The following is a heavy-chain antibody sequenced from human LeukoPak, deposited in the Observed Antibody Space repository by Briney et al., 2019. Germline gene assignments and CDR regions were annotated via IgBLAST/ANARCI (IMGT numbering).Heavy chain of an antibody. CDR3: AKASDSSGYYEGYFQN. CDR1: GFTFSTYA. Sequence: GGSLRLSCSASGFTFSTYAMSWVRQAPGKGLEWVSGVSGSGRSTYYADSVKGRFTISRDNSKNRLNLQMNSLRVEDTAAYYCAKASDSSGYYEGYFQNWGQGTLVTVSS. CDR2: VSGSGRST. V-gene: IGHV3-23*01. J-gene: IGHJ1*01. D-gene: IGHD3-22*01.